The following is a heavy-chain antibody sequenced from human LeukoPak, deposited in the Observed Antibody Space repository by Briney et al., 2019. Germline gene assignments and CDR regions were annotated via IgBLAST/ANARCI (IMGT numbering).Heavy chain of an antibody. D-gene: IGHD6-13*01. Sequence: GGSLRLSCAASGFTFDDYAMHWVRQAPGKGLEWVSGISWNSGSIGYADSVKGRFTISRDNAKNSLYLQMNSLRAEDTALYHCAKDLGPNSSSYTLFDYWGQGTLVTVSS. J-gene: IGHJ4*02. CDR2: ISWNSGSI. V-gene: IGHV3-9*01. CDR3: AKDLGPNSSSYTLFDY. CDR1: GFTFDDYA.